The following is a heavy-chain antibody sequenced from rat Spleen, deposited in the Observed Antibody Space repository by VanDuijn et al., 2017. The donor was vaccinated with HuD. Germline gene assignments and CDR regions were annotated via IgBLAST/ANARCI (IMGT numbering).Heavy chain of an antibody. CDR2: ITNSGGST. V-gene: IGHV5-27*01. Sequence: EVQLVESGGGLVQPGRSLKLSCAASGFTFSNYGMAWVRQAPTKGLEWVASITNSGGSTYYRDSVKGRFTISRDNAKSILYLQMDSLRSEDTATYYCTTGIPTDYWGQGVLVTVSS. J-gene: IGHJ2*01. CDR3: TTGIPTDY. D-gene: IGHD2-2*01. CDR1: GFTFSNYG.